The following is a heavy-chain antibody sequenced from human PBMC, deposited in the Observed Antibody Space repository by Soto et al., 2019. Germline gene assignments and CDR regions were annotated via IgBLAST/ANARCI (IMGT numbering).Heavy chain of an antibody. CDR3: EREANCSGGSCSSSFWFDP. CDR1: GDSVSSGGYY. Sequence: ESLSLTCPVSGDSVSSGGYYWSWIRQPPGKGLEWIAYIYYSGNTKYNPSLKDRVTISVDTSKNQFSLKLNSVTAADTAVYYCEREANCSGGSCSSSFWFDPWGQGTLVTVSS. J-gene: IGHJ5*02. V-gene: IGHV4-61*08. D-gene: IGHD2-15*01. CDR2: IYYSGNT.